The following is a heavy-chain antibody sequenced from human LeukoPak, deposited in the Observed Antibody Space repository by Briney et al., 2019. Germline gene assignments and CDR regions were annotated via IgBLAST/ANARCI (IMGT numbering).Heavy chain of an antibody. J-gene: IGHJ4*02. V-gene: IGHV3-43*02. CDR3: ARDTYPPQLIDS. CDR1: GFTFDAYA. D-gene: IGHD1-1*01. Sequence: GGSLRLSCEASGFTFDAYAMHWVRQAPGKGLEWVSLINKDGSATYYADSVKGRFTISRDNAKNSLYLQMASLRAEDTAVYYCARDTYPPQLIDSWGQGTLVTVSS. CDR2: INKDGSAT.